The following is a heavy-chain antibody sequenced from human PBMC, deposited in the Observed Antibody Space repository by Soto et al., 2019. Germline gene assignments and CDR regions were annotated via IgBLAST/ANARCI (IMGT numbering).Heavy chain of an antibody. CDR1: GGSISSYY. Sequence: QVQLQESGPGLVKPSETLSLTCTVSGGSISSYYWSWIRQPPGKGLEWIGYIYYSGSTNYNPSLKGRVTISVDTSKNQFSLKLSSVTAADTAVYYCARGGGITGTTHNWFDPWGQGTLVTVSS. J-gene: IGHJ5*02. D-gene: IGHD1-7*01. CDR2: IYYSGST. CDR3: ARGGGITGTTHNWFDP. V-gene: IGHV4-59*01.